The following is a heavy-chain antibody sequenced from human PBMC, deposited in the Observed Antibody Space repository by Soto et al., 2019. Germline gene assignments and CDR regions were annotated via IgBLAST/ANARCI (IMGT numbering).Heavy chain of an antibody. Sequence: GGSLRLSCAASGFTFSRYTMSWVRQAPGKGLEWVSAISGSGGSTYYADSVKGRFTISRDNSKNTLYLQMNSLRAEDTAVYYWYNGRIIISFGTIEHWGQGTLVTVSS. CDR1: GFTFSRYT. CDR3: YNGRIIISFGTIEH. J-gene: IGHJ5*02. D-gene: IGHD3-16*01. CDR2: ISGSGGST. V-gene: IGHV3-23*01.